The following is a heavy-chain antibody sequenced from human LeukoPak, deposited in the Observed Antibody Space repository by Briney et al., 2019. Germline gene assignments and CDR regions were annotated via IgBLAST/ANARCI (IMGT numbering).Heavy chain of an antibody. CDR1: GYPFTTWE. CDR2: VHPNSGNT. V-gene: IGHV1-8*01. D-gene: IGHD1-14*01. CDR3: ARGPRNDP. J-gene: IGHJ5*02. Sequence: ASVTVSCKTSGYPFTTWEINWVRQAAGQGLEWMRWVHPNSGNTAYAQKFQGRVTMTRDTSISTAYMELSGLRFDDTAVYFCARGPRNDPWRQGTLVTVSS.